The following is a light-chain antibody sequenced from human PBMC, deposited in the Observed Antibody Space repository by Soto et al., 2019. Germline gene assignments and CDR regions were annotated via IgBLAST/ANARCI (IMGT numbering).Light chain of an antibody. CDR2: GAS. J-gene: IGKJ1*01. V-gene: IGKV3-15*01. Sequence: EIVMTQSPATLSVSPGERATLSCRASQSVSSNLAWYQQKPGQAPGLLIYGASTRATGIPARFSGSGSGTEFTLTINSLQSEDFAVYYCQQHDNWPRTFGQGTKVDIK. CDR3: QQHDNWPRT. CDR1: QSVSSN.